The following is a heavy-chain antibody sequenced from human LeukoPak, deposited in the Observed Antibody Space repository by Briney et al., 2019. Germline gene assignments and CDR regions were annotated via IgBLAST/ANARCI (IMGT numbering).Heavy chain of an antibody. CDR1: GFSLSTRGVC. Sequence: SGPTLVNPTQTLTLTCTFSGFSLSTRGVCVGLIRQPPGKSLEWLSLIYWDDVKRYSPSLKSRLTITKDTSKNHVVLTMTNMDPVDTATYYCAHMTFIAAAGLNWFDPWGQGTLVTVSS. D-gene: IGHD6-13*01. CDR2: IYWDDVK. V-gene: IGHV2-5*02. J-gene: IGHJ5*02. CDR3: AHMTFIAAAGLNWFDP.